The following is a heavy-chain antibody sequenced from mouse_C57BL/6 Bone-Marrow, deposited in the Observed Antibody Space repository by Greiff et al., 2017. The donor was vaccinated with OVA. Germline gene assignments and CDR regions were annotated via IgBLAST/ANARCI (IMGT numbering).Heavy chain of an antibody. J-gene: IGHJ1*03. V-gene: IGHV1-69*01. CDR1: GYTFTSYW. Sequence: VKLQQSGAELVMPGASVKLSCKASGYTFTSYWMHWVKQRPGQGLEWIGEIDPSDSYTNYNQKFKGKSTLTVDKSSSTAYMQLSSLTSEDSAIYYCASDGYYWYFDVWGTGTTVTVSS. D-gene: IGHD2-3*01. CDR3: ASDGYYWYFDV. CDR2: IDPSDSYT.